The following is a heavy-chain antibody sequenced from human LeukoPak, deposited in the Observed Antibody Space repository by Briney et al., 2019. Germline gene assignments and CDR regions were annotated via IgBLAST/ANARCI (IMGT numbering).Heavy chain of an antibody. Sequence: SETLSLTCAVNGGSFIDFYWTWIRQPPGKGLEWIGEINDSGSTKYSPSLGSRVTISLDTSKNQFSLKLTSVTAADTAVYYCAREDWCFDLWGRGTLVTVSS. CDR1: GGSFIDFY. J-gene: IGHJ2*01. V-gene: IGHV4-34*01. CDR3: AREDWCFDL. CDR2: INDSGST.